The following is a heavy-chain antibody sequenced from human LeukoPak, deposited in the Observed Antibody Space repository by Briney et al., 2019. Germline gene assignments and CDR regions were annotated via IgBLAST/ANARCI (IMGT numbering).Heavy chain of an antibody. Sequence: ASVKVSCKASGYTFTGYYMHWVRQAPGQGLEWMGWINPNSGGTNYAQKFQGRVTMTRDTSISTAYMELSRLRSDDTAVYYCARWSAATVTYYYGMDVWGRGTTVTVSS. CDR2: INPNSGGT. D-gene: IGHD4-17*01. CDR3: ARWSAATVTYYYGMDV. J-gene: IGHJ6*02. V-gene: IGHV1-2*02. CDR1: GYTFTGYY.